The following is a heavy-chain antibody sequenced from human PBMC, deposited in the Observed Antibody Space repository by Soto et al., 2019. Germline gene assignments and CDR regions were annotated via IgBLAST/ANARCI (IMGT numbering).Heavy chain of an antibody. CDR3: ARSPYSSGLRNWFDP. CDR2: ISYDGSNK. D-gene: IGHD6-19*01. Sequence: PGGSLRLSCAASGFTFSSYAMHWVRQAPGKGLEWVAVISYDGSNKYYADSVKGRFTISRDNSKNTLYLQMSSLRAEDTAVYYCARSPYSSGLRNWFDPWGQGTLVTVSS. J-gene: IGHJ5*02. V-gene: IGHV3-30-3*01. CDR1: GFTFSSYA.